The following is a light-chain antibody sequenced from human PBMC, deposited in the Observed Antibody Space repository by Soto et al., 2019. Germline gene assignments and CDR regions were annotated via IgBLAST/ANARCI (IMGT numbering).Light chain of an antibody. V-gene: IGKV3-11*01. CDR1: QSVSSH. J-gene: IGKJ1*01. CDR2: AVS. Sequence: EIVLTQSPATLSLSPEERATLSCTASQSVSSHLAWYQQRPGQAPRLLIYAVSNRASVIPARYSGGGSGTDFTLTISSLEPEDFAIYYCQQRSNWPLTFGQGTKVQIK. CDR3: QQRSNWPLT.